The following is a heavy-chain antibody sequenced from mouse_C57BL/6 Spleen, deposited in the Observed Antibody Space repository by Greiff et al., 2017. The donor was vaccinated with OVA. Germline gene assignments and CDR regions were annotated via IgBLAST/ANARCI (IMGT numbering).Heavy chain of an antibody. CDR2: IRNKANGYTT. V-gene: IGHV7-3*01. D-gene: IGHD1-1*01. CDR1: GFTFTDYY. CDR3: ARSTVVPYYFDY. J-gene: IGHJ2*01. Sequence: EVQLVESGGGLVQPGGSLSLSCAASGFTFTDYYMSWVRQPPGKALEWLGFIRNKANGYTTEYSASVKGRFTISRDNSQSILYLQMNALRAEDSATYYCARSTVVPYYFDYWGQGTTLTVSS.